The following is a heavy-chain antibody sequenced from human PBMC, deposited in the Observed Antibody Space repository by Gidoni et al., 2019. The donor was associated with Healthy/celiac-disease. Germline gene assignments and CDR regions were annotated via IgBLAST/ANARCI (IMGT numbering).Heavy chain of an antibody. J-gene: IGHJ4*02. CDR3: ARGTPRRWLDY. V-gene: IGHV4-34*01. CDR2: INHGGSN. CDR1: GGSFSGYY. D-gene: IGHD2-15*01. Sequence: QVQLQQWGAGMLKPSETLSVTCAVYGGSFSGYYWSWIRQTPGKGLEWIGEINHGGSNNYNPSLKIRVTISVDTSKNQFSLKLSSVTAADTAVYYCARGTPRRWLDYWGQGTLVTVSS.